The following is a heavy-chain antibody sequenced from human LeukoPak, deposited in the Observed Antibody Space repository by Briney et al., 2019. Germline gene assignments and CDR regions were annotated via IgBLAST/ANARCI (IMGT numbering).Heavy chain of an antibody. CDR2: IYHSGST. V-gene: IGHV4-34*01. Sequence: SETLSLTCAVYGGSFSGYYWSWIRQPPGKGLEWIGEIYHSGSTNYNPSLKSRVTISVDTSKSQFSLKLSSVTAADTAVYYCARDLKLTHWGQGTLVTVSS. J-gene: IGHJ1*01. CDR3: ARDLKLTH. D-gene: IGHD5-24*01. CDR1: GGSFSGYY.